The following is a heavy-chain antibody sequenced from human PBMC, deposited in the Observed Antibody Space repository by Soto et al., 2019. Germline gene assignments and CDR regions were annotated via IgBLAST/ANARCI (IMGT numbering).Heavy chain of an antibody. Sequence: QGQMEESGGGVVQPGGSLRLSCVVSGFTFRNYGMHWLRQAPGKGLEWLAMIYNDGRHSEYTDSVKGRFIISRDNSKDTLHLQMNNLGVADTAVYYCAREGAAVVGTFDNWGQGTLVTVSS. V-gene: IGHV3-33*01. CDR1: GFTFRNYG. CDR3: AREGAAVVGTFDN. D-gene: IGHD6-19*01. J-gene: IGHJ4*02. CDR2: IYNDGRHS.